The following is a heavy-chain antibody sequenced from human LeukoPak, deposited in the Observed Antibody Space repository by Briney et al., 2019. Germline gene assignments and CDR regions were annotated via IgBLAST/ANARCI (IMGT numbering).Heavy chain of an antibody. V-gene: IGHV4-34*01. J-gene: IGHJ4*02. Sequence: SETLSLTCAVYGGSISGYYWSWIRQPPGKGLEWIGEINHSGSTNYNPSLKSRVTISVDTSKNQCSLKLSSVTAADTAVYYCARPLGYSSGWYNYWGQGTLVTVSS. CDR1: GGSISGYY. D-gene: IGHD6-19*01. CDR3: ARPLGYSSGWYNY. CDR2: INHSGST.